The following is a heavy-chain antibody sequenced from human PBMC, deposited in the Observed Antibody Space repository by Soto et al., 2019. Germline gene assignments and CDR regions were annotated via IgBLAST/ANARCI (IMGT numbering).Heavy chain of an antibody. D-gene: IGHD5-12*01. CDR1: GYTFTSYD. CDR2: MNPNSGNT. V-gene: IGHV1-8*01. Sequence: ASVKVSCKASGYTFTSYDINWVRQATGQGLEWMGWMNPNSGNTGYAQKFQGRVTMTRNTSISTAYMELSSLRSEDTAVYYCARGPGYSGYNWFDPWGQGTLVTVSS. J-gene: IGHJ5*02. CDR3: ARGPGYSGYNWFDP.